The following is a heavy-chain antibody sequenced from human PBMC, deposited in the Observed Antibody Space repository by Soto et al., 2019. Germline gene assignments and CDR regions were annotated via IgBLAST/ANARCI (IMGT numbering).Heavy chain of an antibody. J-gene: IGHJ4*02. D-gene: IGHD1-26*01. CDR3: ARGPLGSGSYPYYFDY. CDR2: INHSGST. CDR1: GGSFSGYY. V-gene: IGHV4-34*01. Sequence: QVQLQQWGAGLLKPSETLSLTCAVYGGSFSGYYWSWIRQPPGKGLEWIGEINHSGSTNYNPSLKSRVTISVDTSKNQFSLKLSSVTAADTAVYYCARGPLGSGSYPYYFDYWGQGTLVTVSS.